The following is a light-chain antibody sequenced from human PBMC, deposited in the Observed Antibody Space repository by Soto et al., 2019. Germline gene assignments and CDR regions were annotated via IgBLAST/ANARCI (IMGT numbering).Light chain of an antibody. CDR1: SSDVGGYNY. CDR2: EVS. Sequence: QSVLTQPPSASGSPGQSVTISCTGTSSDVGGYNYVSWYQQHPGKGPKLMIYEVSKRPSAVPDRFSGSKAGNASSLSVSGIQAEDEADFCCSSYAGSKNPYVLGSRTKVTV. CDR3: SSYAGSKNPYV. V-gene: IGLV2-8*01. J-gene: IGLJ1*01.